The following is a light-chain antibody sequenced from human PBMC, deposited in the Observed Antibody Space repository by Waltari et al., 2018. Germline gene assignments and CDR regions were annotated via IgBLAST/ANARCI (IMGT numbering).Light chain of an antibody. CDR3: QQYGILLT. V-gene: IGKV3-20*01. J-gene: IGKJ4*01. Sequence: EIVLTQSPGTLSLSPGERATLSCRASQSVSSSYLAWYQQKPGQAPRLRIYGASSRATGIPDRFSGSGSGTDFTLTISRLEPEDFAVYYCQQYGILLTFGGGTKVEIK. CDR2: GAS. CDR1: QSVSSSY.